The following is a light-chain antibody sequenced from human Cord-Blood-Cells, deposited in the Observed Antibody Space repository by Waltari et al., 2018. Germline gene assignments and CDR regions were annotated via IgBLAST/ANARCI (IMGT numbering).Light chain of an antibody. J-gene: IGLJ3*02. CDR2: EGS. CDR3: CSYAGSSTWV. CDR1: SXDVXSYNL. Sequence: QSALTQPASVSGSPGQXIXXXXXGTSXDVXSYNLVSRYQHHPGKAPKLRIYEGSKRPSGVSNRFSGSKSGNTASLTISGLQAEDEADYYCCSYAGSSTWVFGGGTKLTVL. V-gene: IGLV2-23*01.